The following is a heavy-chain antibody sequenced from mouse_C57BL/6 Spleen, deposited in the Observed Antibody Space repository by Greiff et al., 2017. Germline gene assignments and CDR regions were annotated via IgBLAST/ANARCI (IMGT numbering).Heavy chain of an antibody. V-gene: IGHV1-22*01. J-gene: IGHJ3*01. CDR2: INPNNGGT. CDR1: GYTFTDYN. CDR3: AREANWDWFAY. Sequence: EVQLQESGPELVKPGASVEMSCKASGYTFTDYNMHWVKQSHGKSLEWIGYINPNNGGTSYNQKFKGKATLTVNKSSSTAYMELRSLTSEDSAVYYCAREANWDWFAYWGQGTLVTVSA. D-gene: IGHD4-1*02.